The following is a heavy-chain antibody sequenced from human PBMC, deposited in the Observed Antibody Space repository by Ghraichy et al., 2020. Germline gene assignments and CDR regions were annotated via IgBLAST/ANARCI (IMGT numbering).Heavy chain of an antibody. J-gene: IGHJ4*02. V-gene: IGHV3-7*04. CDR1: GFTFNTYY. Sequence: GGSLRLSCAASGFTFNTYYMTWVRQAPGKGLEWVANIKQDGTERYYVDSVKGRFTISRDNAKDSVYLQMSSLRAEDTAVYFCGRGGYLYGSSPVDYWGQGTQVTVSS. CDR2: IKQDGTER. CDR3: GRGGYLYGSSPVDY. D-gene: IGHD5-18*01.